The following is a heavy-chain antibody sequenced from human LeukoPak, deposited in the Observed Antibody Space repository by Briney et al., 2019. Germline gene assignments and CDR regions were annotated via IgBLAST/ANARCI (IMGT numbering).Heavy chain of an antibody. V-gene: IGHV3-7*01. CDR1: GFTLSRYW. CDR2: IKEDGSEK. CDR3: ARERPHYYDSSGYYEYNYYMDV. J-gene: IGHJ6*03. Sequence: GGSLRLSCAASGFTLSRYWMSWVRQAPGKGLEWVANIKEDGSEKYYVDSVKGRFTISRDNAKNSVYLQMNSLRAEDTAVYYCARERPHYYDSSGYYEYNYYMDVWGKGTTVTVSS. D-gene: IGHD3-22*01.